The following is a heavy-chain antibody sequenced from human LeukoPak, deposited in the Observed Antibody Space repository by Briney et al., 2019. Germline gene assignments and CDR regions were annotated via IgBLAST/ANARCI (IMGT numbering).Heavy chain of an antibody. Sequence: GGCRRPACAVSGFTFSNAWMSWVRQAAGKWLEWVGRILSKTDGGTTDYAAPVKGRFTISRDDSKNRLCLQMNSLKTEDKAVYYCTTATNYYDSSGYHGDYWGQGTLVTVSS. CDR2: ILSKTDGGTT. CDR1: GFTFSNAW. CDR3: TTATNYYDSSGYHGDY. D-gene: IGHD3-22*01. V-gene: IGHV3-15*01. J-gene: IGHJ4*02.